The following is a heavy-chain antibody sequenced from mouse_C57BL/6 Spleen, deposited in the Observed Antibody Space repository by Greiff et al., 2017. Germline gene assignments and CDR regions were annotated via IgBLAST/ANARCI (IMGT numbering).Heavy chain of an antibody. Sequence: EVHLVESGGGLVKPGGSLKLSCAASGFTFSDYGMHWVRQAPEKGLEWVAYISSGSSTISYADTVKGRFTISRDNAKNTLFLQMTSLMSEDTAMYYCARNSITTAPYYAMDYWGQGTSVTVSS. D-gene: IGHD1-1*01. V-gene: IGHV5-17*01. CDR3: ARNSITTAPYYAMDY. CDR1: GFTFSDYG. CDR2: ISSGSSTI. J-gene: IGHJ4*01.